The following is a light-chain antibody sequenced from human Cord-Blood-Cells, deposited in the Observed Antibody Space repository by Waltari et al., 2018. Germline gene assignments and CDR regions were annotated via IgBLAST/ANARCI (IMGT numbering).Light chain of an antibody. CDR1: QSVLYSSNNKNY. CDR3: QQYYSTPYS. J-gene: IGKJ2*03. V-gene: IGKV4-1*01. Sequence: DIVMTQSPHSLAVSLGERATINCKSSQSVLYSSNNKNYLAWYQQKPGQPPKLLLYWASTRESGVPDRFSGSGSGTDFTLTISSLQAEDVAVYYCQQYYSTPYSFGQGTKLEIK. CDR2: WAS.